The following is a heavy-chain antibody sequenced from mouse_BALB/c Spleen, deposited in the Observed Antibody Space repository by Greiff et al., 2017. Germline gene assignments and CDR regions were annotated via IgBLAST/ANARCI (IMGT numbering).Heavy chain of an antibody. CDR1: GYTFTSYW. D-gene: IGHD2-12*01. Sequence: VQLQQSGAELVKPGASVKLSCKTSGYTFTSYWIQWVKQRPGQGLGWIGEIVPGTGTTYYNEKFKGKATLTIDTSSSTAYMQLSSLTSEDSAVYFYARGHDAGWFAYGGQGTLVTVSA. J-gene: IGHJ3*01. CDR2: IVPGTGTT. CDR3: ARGHDAGWFAY. V-gene: IGHV1S132*01.